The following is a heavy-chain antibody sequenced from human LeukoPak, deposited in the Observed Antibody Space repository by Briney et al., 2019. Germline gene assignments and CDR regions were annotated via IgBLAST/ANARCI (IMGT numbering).Heavy chain of an antibody. V-gene: IGHV4-34*01. Sequence: SETLALTCAVYGGTFSGYYWSGIRQPPGKGLEGGGEIKHTGRTNYNPALKRRGTISVDTSKNQFSLKLSSVTAADTAVYYCARDQRSGYTGYDYYYSSYLDVWGNGTTVTVSS. CDR3: ARDQRSGYTGYDYYYSSYLDV. CDR2: IKHTGRT. J-gene: IGHJ6*03. CDR1: GGTFSGYY. D-gene: IGHD5-12*01.